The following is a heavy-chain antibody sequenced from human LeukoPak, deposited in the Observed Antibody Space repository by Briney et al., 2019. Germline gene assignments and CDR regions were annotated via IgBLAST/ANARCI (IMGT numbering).Heavy chain of an antibody. CDR2: INPSGGST. CDR1: GYTFTSYY. CDR3: ASANCGGDCCFDY. D-gene: IGHD2-21*02. J-gene: IGHJ4*02. V-gene: IGHV1-46*01. Sequence: ASVKVSCKVSGYTFTSYYMHWVRQAPGQGLEWMGIINPSGGSTSYAQKFQGRVTMTRDTSTSTVYMELSSLRSEDTAVYYCASANCGGDCCFDYWGQGTLVTVSS.